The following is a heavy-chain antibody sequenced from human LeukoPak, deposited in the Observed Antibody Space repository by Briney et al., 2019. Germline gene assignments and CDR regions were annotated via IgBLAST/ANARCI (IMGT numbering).Heavy chain of an antibody. V-gene: IGHV3-30*02. CDR2: SRYEGSNK. CDR1: GFTFSNSG. J-gene: IGHJ1*01. Sequence: PGGSLRFSFAALGFTFSNSGMHGFPQAPGKGLEWVALSRYEGSNKYYVDSVKGRFTISRDNSKNTLFLQMDSLRPEDTAIYYCAKDPEYCCGGSYYSRWRYFHHWGQGTLVTHSS. D-gene: IGHD2-15*01. CDR3: AKDPEYCCGGSYYSRWRYFHH.